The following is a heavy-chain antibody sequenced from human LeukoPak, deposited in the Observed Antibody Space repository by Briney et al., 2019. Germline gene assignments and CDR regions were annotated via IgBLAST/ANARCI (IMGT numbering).Heavy chain of an antibody. D-gene: IGHD6-6*01. CDR1: GYTFTSYD. V-gene: IGHV1-8*01. Sequence: ASLKVSCKASGYTFTSYDINWVRQATGQGLEWMGWMNPNSGNTGYAQKFQGRVTMTRNTPISTAYMELSSLRSEDTAVYYCARDGRIAAHQNWFDPWGQGTLVTVSS. CDR2: MNPNSGNT. J-gene: IGHJ5*02. CDR3: ARDGRIAAHQNWFDP.